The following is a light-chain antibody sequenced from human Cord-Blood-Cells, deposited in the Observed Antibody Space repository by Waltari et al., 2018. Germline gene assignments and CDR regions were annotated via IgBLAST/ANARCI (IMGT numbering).Light chain of an antibody. CDR1: SSDVGGYNY. Sequence: QSALTPPASVSGSPGQAIPISCTGTSSDVGGYNYVSWYQHHPGKAPKLMIYNVSTRPSGVSNRFAGSKSGNTASLTISGLQAEDEADYYCSSYTSSSTYVFGTGTKVTVL. CDR3: SSYTSSSTYV. CDR2: NVS. V-gene: IGLV2-14*03. J-gene: IGLJ1*01.